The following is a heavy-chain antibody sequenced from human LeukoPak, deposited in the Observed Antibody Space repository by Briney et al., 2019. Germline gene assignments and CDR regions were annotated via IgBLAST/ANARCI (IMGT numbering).Heavy chain of an antibody. CDR1: GGSISSSSYY. V-gene: IGHV4-39*01. Sequence: SETLSLTCTVSGGSISSSSYYWGWIRQPPGKGLEWIGSIYYSGSTYYNPSLKSRVTISVDTSKNQFSLKLSSVTAADTAVYYCARHSLEMATDWFDPWGQGTLVTVSS. CDR3: ARHSLEMATDWFDP. J-gene: IGHJ5*02. CDR2: IYYSGST. D-gene: IGHD5-24*01.